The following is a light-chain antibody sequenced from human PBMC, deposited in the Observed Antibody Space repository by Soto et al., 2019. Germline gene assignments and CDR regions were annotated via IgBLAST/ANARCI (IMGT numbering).Light chain of an antibody. CDR3: SSFTGTSALIL. Sequence: QSAVTQPASVSGSPGQSITISCTGTSSDVGGYDYVSWYKQYPGKAPRLIIYEVSSRPSGVSNRFSGSKSGNTASLTISGLRAEDEGDYFCSSFTGTSALILFGGGTKLTVL. V-gene: IGLV2-14*01. J-gene: IGLJ2*01. CDR2: EVS. CDR1: SSDVGGYDY.